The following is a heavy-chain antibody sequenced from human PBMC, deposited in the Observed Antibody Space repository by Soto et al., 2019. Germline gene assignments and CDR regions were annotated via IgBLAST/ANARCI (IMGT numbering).Heavy chain of an antibody. D-gene: IGHD6-13*01. Sequence: DVQLVESGGGLVQPGRSLRLSCAASGFTFDDYAMHWVRQVPGKGLEWVSGINWNSGSIGYADSVKGRFAISRDNAKNSLHLQMNRLRAEDTAFYYCVKDESINWYSGHFRHWGQGTLVTVSS. CDR2: INWNSGSI. J-gene: IGHJ1*01. CDR1: GFTFDDYA. V-gene: IGHV3-9*01. CDR3: VKDESINWYSGHFRH.